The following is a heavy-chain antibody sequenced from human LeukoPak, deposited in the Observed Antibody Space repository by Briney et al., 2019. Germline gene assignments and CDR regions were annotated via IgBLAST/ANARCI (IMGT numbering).Heavy chain of an antibody. CDR2: INPSGGST. CDR1: GYTFTSYY. Sequence: SVKVSCKASGYTFTSYYMHWVRQAPGQGLEWMGIINPSGGSTSYAQKFQGRVTMTRDTSTSTVYMELSSLRSEDTAVYYCARDPRIRDGYNLGWFDPWGQGTLVTVSS. CDR3: ARDPRIRDGYNLGWFDP. J-gene: IGHJ5*02. D-gene: IGHD5-24*01. V-gene: IGHV1-46*01.